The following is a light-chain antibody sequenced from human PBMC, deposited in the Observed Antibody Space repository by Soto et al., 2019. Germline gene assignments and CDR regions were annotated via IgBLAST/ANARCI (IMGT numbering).Light chain of an antibody. CDR3: QQSYSTPPT. CDR2: AAS. V-gene: IGKV1-39*01. J-gene: IGKJ1*01. CDR1: QSISSY. Sequence: DLQMTQSPSSLSASVGDRVTITCRASQSISSYLNWYQQKPGKAPKLLIYAASSLQSGVPSRFSGSGSGKDFPLTISRLQPEDFATYYCQQSYSTPPTFGQGTKVEIK.